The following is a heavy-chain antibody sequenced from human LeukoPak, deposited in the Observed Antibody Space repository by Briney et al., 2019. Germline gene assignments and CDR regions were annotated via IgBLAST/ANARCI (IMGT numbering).Heavy chain of an antibody. CDR3: ARGASSGWYGIYHDY. CDR1: GGSISSSNYY. V-gene: IGHV4-39*01. CDR2: IYYSGST. D-gene: IGHD6-19*01. J-gene: IGHJ4*02. Sequence: SETLSLTCTVSGGSISSSNYYWGWIRQPPGKGLEWIGSIYYSGSTYYNPSLKSRVTISVDTSKNQFSLKLSSVTAADTAVYYCARGASSGWYGIYHDYWGQGTLVTVSS.